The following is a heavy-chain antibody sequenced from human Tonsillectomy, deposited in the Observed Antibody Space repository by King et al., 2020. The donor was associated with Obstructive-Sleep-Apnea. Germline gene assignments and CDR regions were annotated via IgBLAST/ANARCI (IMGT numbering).Heavy chain of an antibody. D-gene: IGHD2/OR15-2a*01. CDR2: ISSSGGDT. J-gene: IGHJ4*02. V-gene: IGHV3-23*04. CDR1: VFTVNNYV. Sequence: VQLVESGGGLVKPGGSLRLSCAASVFTVNNYVMGCVRQAPWKGLDGVASISSSGGDTYYAESLRGRCTVSRDNSKNTLYVQMNSLRAEDTAIYYCAKEISIRNWGQGTLVTVSS. CDR3: AKEISIRN.